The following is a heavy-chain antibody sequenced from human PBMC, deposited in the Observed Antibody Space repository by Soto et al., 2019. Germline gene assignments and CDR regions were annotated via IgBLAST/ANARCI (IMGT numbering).Heavy chain of an antibody. D-gene: IGHD2-15*01. J-gene: IGHJ5*02. CDR1: GGTSSSYA. CDR2: IIPIFGTA. V-gene: IGHV1-69*01. CDR3: ARDLVVVVAATLGWFDP. Sequence: QVQLVQSGAEVKKPGSSVKVSCKASGGTSSSYAISWVRQAPGQGLEWMGGIIPIFGTANYAQKFQGRVTITADESTSTAYMELSSLRSEDTAVYYCARDLVVVVAATLGWFDPWGQGTLVTVSS.